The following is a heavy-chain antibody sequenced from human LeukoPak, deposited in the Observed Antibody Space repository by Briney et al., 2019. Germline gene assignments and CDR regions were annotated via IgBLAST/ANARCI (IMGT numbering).Heavy chain of an antibody. J-gene: IGHJ3*02. CDR2: INHSGST. CDR3: ASTRSSGWLNDAFDI. D-gene: IGHD6-19*01. V-gene: IGHV4-34*01. CDR1: GGSFSGYY. Sequence: PSETLSLTCAVYGGSFSGYYWSWIRQPPGKGLEWIGEINHSGSTNYNPSLKSRVTISVDTSKNQFSLKLSSVTAADTAVYYCASTRSSGWLNDAFDIWGQGTMVTVSS.